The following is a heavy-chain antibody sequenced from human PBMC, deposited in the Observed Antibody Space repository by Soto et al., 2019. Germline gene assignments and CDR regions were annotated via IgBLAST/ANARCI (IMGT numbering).Heavy chain of an antibody. D-gene: IGHD3-22*01. CDR3: ARGVSRSIEVLVYGMDV. V-gene: IGHV4-34*01. J-gene: IGHJ6*02. CDR1: GGSFSGYY. CDR2: INHSGST. Sequence: SETLSLTCAVYGGSFSGYYWSWIRQPPGKGLEWIGEINHSGSTNYNPSLKSRVTISVDTSKNQFSLKLSSVTAADTAVYYCARGVSRSIEVLVYGMDVWGQGTTVTVSS.